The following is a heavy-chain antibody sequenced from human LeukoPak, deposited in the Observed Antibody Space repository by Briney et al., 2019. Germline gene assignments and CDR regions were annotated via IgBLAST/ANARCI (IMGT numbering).Heavy chain of an antibody. CDR3: ARWFNRGFYGFDY. J-gene: IGHJ4*02. V-gene: IGHV1-8*01. CDR2: IDPNSGDT. CDR1: GYTFNSYV. Sequence: GASVKVSCRASGYTFNSYVINWVRQSTGQGLEWMGWIDPNSGDTGYAQKFQGRVTITRNSSIRTAYMELSSLKSEDTAVYYCARWFNRGFYGFDYWGQGTLVTVS. D-gene: IGHD3-10*01.